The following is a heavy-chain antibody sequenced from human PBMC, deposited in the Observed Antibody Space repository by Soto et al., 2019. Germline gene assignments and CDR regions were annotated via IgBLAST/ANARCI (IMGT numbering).Heavy chain of an antibody. CDR3: AKERLAARLTPFVY. CDR2: ISGSGGST. CDR1: GFTFSSYA. Sequence: LRLSFAASGFTFSSYAMSWVRQAPGKGLEWVSAISGSGGSTYYADSVKGRFTISRDNSKNTLYLQMNSLRAEDTAVYYCAKERLAARLTPFVYWGQGTLVTVSS. J-gene: IGHJ4*02. D-gene: IGHD6-6*01. V-gene: IGHV3-23*01.